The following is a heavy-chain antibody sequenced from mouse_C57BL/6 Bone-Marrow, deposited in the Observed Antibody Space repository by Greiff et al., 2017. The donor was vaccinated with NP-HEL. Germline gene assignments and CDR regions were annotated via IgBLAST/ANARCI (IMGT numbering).Heavy chain of an antibody. J-gene: IGHJ3*01. V-gene: IGHV5-4*03. CDR1: GFTFSSYA. CDR3: ARGGVGFAY. CDR2: ISDGGSYT. Sequence: EVKLVESGGGLVKPGGSLKLSCAASGFTFSSYAMSWVRQTPEKRLEWVATISDGGSYTYYPDNVKGRFTISRDNAKNNLYLQMSHLKSEDTAMYYCARGGVGFAYWGQGTLVTVSA.